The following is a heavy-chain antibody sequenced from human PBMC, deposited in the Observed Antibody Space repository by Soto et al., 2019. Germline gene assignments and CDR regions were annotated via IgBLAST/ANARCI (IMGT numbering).Heavy chain of an antibody. D-gene: IGHD3-10*01. CDR2: IHHSENT. CDR1: GDSFSSSNW. V-gene: IGHV4-4*02. Sequence: QVQLQESGPGLVKPSGTLSLTCVVSGDSFSSSNWWSWVRQPPGKGLEWIGEIHHSENTNYNPSLKSRVSISVDKSKNQFSLKVTSVTAADTAMYYCAQITLAREDWVDSWGQGTLVTVSS. J-gene: IGHJ4*02. CDR3: AQITLAREDWVDS.